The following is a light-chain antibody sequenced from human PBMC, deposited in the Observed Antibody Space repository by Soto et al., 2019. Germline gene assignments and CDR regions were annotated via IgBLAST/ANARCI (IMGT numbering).Light chain of an antibody. Sequence: EIVLTQSPATLSLSPGERVTLSCRASQSVRHYFAWYQQKPGQPPRLLIYDASNRATGIPARFSGSGSETDFTLTISSLEPEDSAVYYCQQRSHWPLTFGQGTKVEIK. J-gene: IGKJ1*01. V-gene: IGKV3-11*01. CDR1: QSVRHY. CDR2: DAS. CDR3: QQRSHWPLT.